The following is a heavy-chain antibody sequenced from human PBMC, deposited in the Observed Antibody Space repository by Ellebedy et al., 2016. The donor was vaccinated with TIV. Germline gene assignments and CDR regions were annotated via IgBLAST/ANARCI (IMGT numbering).Heavy chain of an antibody. Sequence: GESLKISCAASGFTFSSYSMNWVRQAPGKGLEWVSSISSSSGYRYYADSVKGRFTISRDNAKNSLYLQMNSLIAEDTAVYYCARVYGDYRMDVWGQGTTVTVSS. V-gene: IGHV3-21*01. J-gene: IGHJ6*02. CDR3: ARVYGDYRMDV. D-gene: IGHD4/OR15-4a*01. CDR1: GFTFSSYS. CDR2: ISSSSGYR.